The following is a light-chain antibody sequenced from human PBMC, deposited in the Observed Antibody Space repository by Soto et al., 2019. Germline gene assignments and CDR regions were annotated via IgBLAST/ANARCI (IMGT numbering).Light chain of an antibody. V-gene: IGKV1-27*01. CDR3: QKYTSFPA. CDR2: AAS. Sequence: DIQMTQSPSSLSASVGDRVTITCRASQGISNYLAWYQQIPGKVPKLLISAASTLQSGVPSRFSGSGSGTDFTLTISSLQPEDVATYYCQKYTSFPAFGGGTKVEIK. J-gene: IGKJ4*01. CDR1: QGISNY.